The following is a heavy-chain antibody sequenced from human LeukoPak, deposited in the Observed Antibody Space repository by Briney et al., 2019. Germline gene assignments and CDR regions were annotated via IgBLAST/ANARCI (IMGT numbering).Heavy chain of an antibody. CDR3: TRLGSITIFGVVTLDAFDI. D-gene: IGHD3-3*01. CDR2: IRSKAYGGTT. V-gene: IGHV3-49*03. J-gene: IGHJ3*02. Sequence: PGGSPRLSCAASGFIFSDFYMSWIRQAPGEGLEWVGFIRSKAYGGTTEYAASVKGRFTISRDDSKSIAYLQMNSLKTEDTAVYYCTRLGSITIFGVVTLDAFDIWGQGTMVTVSS. CDR1: GFIFSDFY.